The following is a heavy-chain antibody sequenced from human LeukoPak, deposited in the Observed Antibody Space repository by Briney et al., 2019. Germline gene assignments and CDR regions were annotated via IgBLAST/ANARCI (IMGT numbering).Heavy chain of an antibody. CDR1: GGSFSGYY. CDR3: ARGRTDYDFWSGYFFPAVGYFDY. V-gene: IGHV4-34*01. J-gene: IGHJ4*02. CDR2: INHSGST. Sequence: SETLSLTCAVYGGSFSGYYWSWIRQPPGKGLEWIGEINHSGSTNYNPSLKSRVTISVDTSKNQFFLKLSSVTAADTAVYYCARGRTDYDFWSGYFFPAVGYFDYWGQGTLVTVSS. D-gene: IGHD3-3*01.